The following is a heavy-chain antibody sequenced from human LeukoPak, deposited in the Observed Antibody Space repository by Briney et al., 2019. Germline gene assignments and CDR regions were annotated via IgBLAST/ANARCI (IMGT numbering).Heavy chain of an antibody. D-gene: IGHD3-22*01. CDR3: SPPRGDSSGYYYVY. V-gene: IGHV3-23*01. CDR1: GLTFSSYV. CDR2: ISGSGGST. J-gene: IGHJ4*02. Sequence: GGSLRLSCTASGLTFSSYVMSWLRQAPGEGLEWVSTISGSGGSTFYADSVRGRFTISRDNSRSTLYLQMKSLRAEDTATYYCSPPRGDSSGYYYVYWGQGTLVTVSS.